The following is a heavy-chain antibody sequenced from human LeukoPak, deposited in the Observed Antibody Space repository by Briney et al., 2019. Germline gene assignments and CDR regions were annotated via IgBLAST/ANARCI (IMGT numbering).Heavy chain of an antibody. D-gene: IGHD2-2*01. Sequence: GESLKISCKGSGYTFTNYYIGWVRQTPGKGLEWMGIISPGDSDARYSPSFQGQVTISADKSISTAYLRWSSLKASDTAMYYCARRNCSSTSCNPYLFDYWGQATLVTVSS. CDR3: ARRNCSSTSCNPYLFDY. CDR1: GYTFTNYY. V-gene: IGHV5-51*01. J-gene: IGHJ4*02. CDR2: ISPGDSDA.